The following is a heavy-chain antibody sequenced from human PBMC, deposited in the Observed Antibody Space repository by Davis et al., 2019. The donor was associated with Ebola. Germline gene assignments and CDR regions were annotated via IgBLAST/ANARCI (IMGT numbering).Heavy chain of an antibody. Sequence: PGGSLRLSCVGSGFTFDTYGMNWVRQGPGKGLEWIAHICSSGSLIFYADSVKGRLTVSRDNAKNSVFLQLDSLRDDDTAVYFCTNLGAYPAHYWGQGTLVTVS. J-gene: IGHJ4*02. V-gene: IGHV3-48*02. CDR1: GFTFDTYG. CDR2: ICSSGSLI. D-gene: IGHD3-16*01. CDR3: TNLGAYPAHY.